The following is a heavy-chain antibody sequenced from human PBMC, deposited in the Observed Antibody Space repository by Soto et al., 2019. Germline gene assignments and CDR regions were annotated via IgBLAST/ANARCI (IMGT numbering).Heavy chain of an antibody. CDR2: IRSKAYGGTT. V-gene: IGHV3-49*03. CDR1: GFTFGDYA. J-gene: IGHJ6*03. D-gene: IGHD3-10*01. Sequence: GGSLRLSCTASGFTFGDYAMSWFRQAPGKGLEWVGFIRSKAYGGTTEYAASVKGRFTISRDDSKSIAYLQMNSLKTEDTAVYYCTREKVLLWFGELSDYYYYYMDVWGKGTTVTVSS. CDR3: TREKVLLWFGELSDYYYYYMDV.